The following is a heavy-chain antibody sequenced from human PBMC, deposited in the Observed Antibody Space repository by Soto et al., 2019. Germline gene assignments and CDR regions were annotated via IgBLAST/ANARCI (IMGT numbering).Heavy chain of an antibody. V-gene: IGHV3-23*01. CDR1: GFTFSSYS. D-gene: IGHD5-12*01. Sequence: GGALRLSCGASGFTFSSYSMSWGRQAPGKGLECVSGIISNSGSTYYADSVKGRFTISRDNSKNTLYLQMNSLRAEDTAVYYCAKDSRYSGYVRSFDIWGQGTMVTVSS. CDR3: AKDSRYSGYVRSFDI. J-gene: IGHJ3*02. CDR2: IISNSGST.